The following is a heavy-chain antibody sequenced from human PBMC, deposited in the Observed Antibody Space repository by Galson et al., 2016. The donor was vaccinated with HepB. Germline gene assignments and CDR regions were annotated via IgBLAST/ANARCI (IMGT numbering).Heavy chain of an antibody. Sequence: SETLSLTCTVSGGSIASSDHFWGWVRQSPGRGLEWIASLFYTGNTYYNPSLKSRVTISVDMSTNQFPLKVTSVTAADSGIYFCSRGGLNTGNTFYNLYGMDGWGQGTTVTVSS. D-gene: IGHD1-26*01. CDR3: SRGGLNTGNTFYNLYGMDG. CDR1: GGSIASSDHF. V-gene: IGHV4-39*06. CDR2: LFYTGNT. J-gene: IGHJ6*02.